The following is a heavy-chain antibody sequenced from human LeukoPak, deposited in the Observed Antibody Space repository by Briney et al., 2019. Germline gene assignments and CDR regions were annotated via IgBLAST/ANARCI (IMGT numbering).Heavy chain of an antibody. CDR3: ARHLAAAGMEGDY. V-gene: IGHV5-51*01. Sequence: GESLKISCKGSGYSFTNNWIAWVRQMPGKGLEWMGTIYPGDSDTRYSPSFQGQVTISADKSISTAYLQWSSLKASDTAMYYCARHLAAAGMEGDYWGQGTLVTVSS. J-gene: IGHJ4*02. CDR1: GYSFTNNW. CDR2: IYPGDSDT. D-gene: IGHD6-13*01.